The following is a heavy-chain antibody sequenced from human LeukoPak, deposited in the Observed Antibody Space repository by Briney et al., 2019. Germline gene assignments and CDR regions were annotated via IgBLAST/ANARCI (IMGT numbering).Heavy chain of an antibody. V-gene: IGHV3-23*01. D-gene: IGHD2-15*01. J-gene: IGHJ6*03. CDR1: GFIFSDYA. CDR2: ISGSGGST. CDR3: ARVLRYCSGGNCYSGGLGYMDV. Sequence: GGSLRLSCAASGFIFSDYAMSWVSQAPGKGLEWVSGISGSGGSTVYADSVKGRFTISRDNSRNTLYLQMNSLKAEDTAVYYCARVLRYCSGGNCYSGGLGYMDVWGKGTTVTISS.